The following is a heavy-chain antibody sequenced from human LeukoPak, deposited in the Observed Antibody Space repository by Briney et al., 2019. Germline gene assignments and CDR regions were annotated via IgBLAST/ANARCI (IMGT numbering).Heavy chain of an antibody. CDR3: ARGGRTVFDY. V-gene: IGHV3-7*05. Sequence: GGSLRLSCAASGXTFSFYWMSWVRQAPGKGLEWVANIKQDGSEIYYVDSVKGRFTISRDNAKNSLYLQMNSLRAEDTAVYYCARGGRTVFDYWGQGTLVTVSS. CDR2: IKQDGSEI. CDR1: GXTFSFYW. J-gene: IGHJ4*02. D-gene: IGHD1-14*01.